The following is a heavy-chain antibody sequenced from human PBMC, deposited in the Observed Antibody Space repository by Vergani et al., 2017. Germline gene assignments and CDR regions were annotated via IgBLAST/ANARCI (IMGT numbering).Heavy chain of an antibody. V-gene: IGHV3-30*03. D-gene: IGHD2-2*01. J-gene: IGHJ6*02. CDR2: ISYDGSNK. Sequence: QVQLVESGGGVVQPGRSLRLSCAASGFTFSSYGMHWVRQAPAKGLEWVAVISYDGSNKYYADSVKRRFTISRDNSKNPLYLQMNSLRAEDTAVYYCARGMQAMERQLIWGRYYYYYGMDVWGQGSTVTVS. CDR1: GFTFSSYG. CDR3: ARGMQAMERQLIWGRYYYYYGMDV.